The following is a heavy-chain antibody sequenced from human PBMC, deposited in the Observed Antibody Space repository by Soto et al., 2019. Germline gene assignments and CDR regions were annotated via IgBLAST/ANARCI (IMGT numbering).Heavy chain of an antibody. J-gene: IGHJ6*02. CDR3: ALGPPYYYYGMDV. D-gene: IGHD7-27*01. Sequence: SDTLSLTCTVSGGSISSGGYYWSWIRQHPGKGLEWIGYIYYSGSTYYNPSLKSRVTISVDTSKNQFSLKLSSVTAADTAVYYCALGPPYYYYGMDVWGQGTTVTVSS. CDR1: GGSISSGGYY. CDR2: IYYSGST. V-gene: IGHV4-31*03.